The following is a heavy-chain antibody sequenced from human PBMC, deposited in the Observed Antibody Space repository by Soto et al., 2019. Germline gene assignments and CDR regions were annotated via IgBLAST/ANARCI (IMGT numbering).Heavy chain of an antibody. CDR1: GDTFTDYY. J-gene: IGHJ4*02. Sequence: QVQLVQSGAEVKKPGASVKVSCKASGDTFTDYYIHWVRQAPGQGLEWMGTVNPSGGHTTYAQHFLGRMTRTRETATSKTSLKLTSLTSVDTAIYYCARGGHVVVVTAALDYWGQGTLVTVSS. V-gene: IGHV1-46*01. CDR2: VNPSGGHT. CDR3: ARGGHVVVVTAALDY. D-gene: IGHD2-21*02.